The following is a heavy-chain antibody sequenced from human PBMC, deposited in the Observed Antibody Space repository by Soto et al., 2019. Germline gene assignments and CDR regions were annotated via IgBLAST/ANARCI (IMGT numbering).Heavy chain of an antibody. J-gene: IGHJ6*02. CDR3: TRHAPLRFLGMDV. CDR1: GYNFTNYW. V-gene: IGHV5-51*01. Sequence: GGSLKISCKGSGYNFTNYWIGWVRQMPGKGLEWMGIIYPGDSDTRYSPSFQGQVSISADKSISTAYLQWSSLKASDTAIYYCTRHAPLRFLGMDVWGQGTTVTVSS. CDR2: IYPGDSDT. D-gene: IGHD3-3*01.